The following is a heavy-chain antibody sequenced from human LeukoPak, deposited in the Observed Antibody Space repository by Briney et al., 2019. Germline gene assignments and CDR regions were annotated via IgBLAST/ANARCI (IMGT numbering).Heavy chain of an antibody. J-gene: IGHJ4*02. V-gene: IGHV3-23*01. Sequence: GGSLRLSCAASGFTFSSYAMSWVRQAPGKGLEWVSAISGSGGSTYYADSVKGRFTISRDNSKNTLYLQMNSLRAEDTAVYYCAKSGSDGDYSYYFDYWGQGTLVVVSS. CDR2: ISGSGGST. D-gene: IGHD4-17*01. CDR3: AKSGSDGDYSYYFDY. CDR1: GFTFSSYA.